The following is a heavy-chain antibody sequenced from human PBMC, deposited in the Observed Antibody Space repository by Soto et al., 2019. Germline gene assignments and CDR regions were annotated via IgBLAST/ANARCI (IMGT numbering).Heavy chain of an antibody. Sequence: QVQLQESGPGLVKPSETLSLNCTVSGGSIRSYYWSWIRQPPGKGLEWIGYIYYSGSTNYNPSLTSRVTISVDTSKNQFSLKLSSVTAADTAVYYCARGFSAYGYDYWGQGTLVTVSS. CDR2: IYYSGST. CDR3: ARGFSAYGYDY. CDR1: GGSIRSYY. D-gene: IGHD2-2*03. V-gene: IGHV4-59*01. J-gene: IGHJ4*02.